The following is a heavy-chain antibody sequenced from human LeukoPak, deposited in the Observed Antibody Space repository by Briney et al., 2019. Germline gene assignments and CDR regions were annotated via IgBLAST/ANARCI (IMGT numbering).Heavy chain of an antibody. CDR2: INTYNGNT. Sequence: ASVKVSCKASGYTFTNNGMRWVRQAPGQGLEWMGWINTYNGNTNFADNFQDRLTMTTETSTSTAYMELRSLTSDDTAVYYCATGGGPFLAGDCYPVDHWGRGTLVTVSS. V-gene: IGHV1-18*04. D-gene: IGHD3-3*02. CDR1: GYTFTNNG. CDR3: ATGGGPFLAGDCYPVDH. J-gene: IGHJ5*02.